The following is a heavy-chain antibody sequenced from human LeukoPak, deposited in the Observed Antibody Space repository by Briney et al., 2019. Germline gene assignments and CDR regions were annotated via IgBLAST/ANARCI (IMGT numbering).Heavy chain of an antibody. CDR1: GFTFSSYA. Sequence: GGSLRLSCSASGFTFSSYAMHWVRQAPGKGLEYVSAISSNGGSTYYADSVKGRFTISRDNAKNSLYLQMNSLRAEDTAVYYCARTYYDFWSGYYTRPYNWFDPWGQGTLVTVSS. D-gene: IGHD3-3*01. V-gene: IGHV3-64*04. CDR2: ISSNGGST. CDR3: ARTYYDFWSGYYTRPYNWFDP. J-gene: IGHJ5*02.